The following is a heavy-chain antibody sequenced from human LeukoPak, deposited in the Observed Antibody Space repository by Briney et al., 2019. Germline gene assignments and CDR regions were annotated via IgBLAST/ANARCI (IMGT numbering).Heavy chain of an antibody. CDR2: INPKSGDT. D-gene: IGHD3-10*01. V-gene: IGHV1-2*02. Sequence: ASVKVSCKASGYTFTGYYMHWVRQAPGQGLQWMGRINPKSGDTNYAQNFQGRVTMTWDTSINTAYMELSRLRSDDTAVYFCARVDYYGSGSQGPYFDYWGQGTLVTVSS. J-gene: IGHJ4*02. CDR3: ARVDYYGSGSQGPYFDY. CDR1: GYTFTGYY.